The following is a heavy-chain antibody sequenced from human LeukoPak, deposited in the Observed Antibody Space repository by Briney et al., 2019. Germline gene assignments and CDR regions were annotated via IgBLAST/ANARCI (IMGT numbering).Heavy chain of an antibody. J-gene: IGHJ4*02. CDR2: ISYDGSNK. Sequence: GGTLRLSCAASGFTFTSYGMHWVRQAPGKGLEWVAVISYDGSNKYYADSVKGRFTISRDNSKNTLDLQMNSLRAEDTAVYYCAKEFEPAAMFFDYWGQGTLVTVSS. CDR3: AKEFEPAAMFFDY. V-gene: IGHV3-30*18. CDR1: GFTFTSYG. D-gene: IGHD2-2*01.